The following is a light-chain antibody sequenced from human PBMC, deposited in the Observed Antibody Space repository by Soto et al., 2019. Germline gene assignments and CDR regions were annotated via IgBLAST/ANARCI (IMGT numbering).Light chain of an antibody. CDR1: QSISSW. J-gene: IGKJ5*01. CDR3: QQYDTYSPSYT. V-gene: IGKV1-5*03. Sequence: DIQITQSPSTLSASIGDRVTITCRASQSISSWLAWYQQKPGKAPKLLIYRASTLENGVPSRFSGSGSGTEFTLTISSLQPDDFATYYCQQYDTYSPSYTFGQGTRLEIK. CDR2: RAS.